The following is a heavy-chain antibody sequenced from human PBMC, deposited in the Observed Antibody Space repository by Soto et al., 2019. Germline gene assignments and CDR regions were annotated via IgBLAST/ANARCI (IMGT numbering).Heavy chain of an antibody. CDR1: GFTFSTYA. J-gene: IGHJ4*02. CDR3: AILNGYNRIGNDY. Sequence: DVQLLESGGGLVQPGGSLRLSCAASGFTFSTYAMTWVRQAPGKGLEWVSTINSNGGSTYYADSVKGRFTISRDNSKNTLYLQMNSLRAEDTAVYYCAILNGYNRIGNDYWGQGTLVTVSS. V-gene: IGHV3-23*01. CDR2: INSNGGST. D-gene: IGHD5-12*01.